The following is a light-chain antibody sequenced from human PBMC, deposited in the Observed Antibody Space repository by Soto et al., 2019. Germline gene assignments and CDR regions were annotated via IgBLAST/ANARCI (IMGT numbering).Light chain of an antibody. CDR3: QQRNVWPTIT. CDR2: GST. CDR1: QSIHTS. V-gene: IGKV3-11*01. Sequence: VLTQSPATLPLSPGERATLSCRASQSIHTSLSWYHDKPGHPPRLVVYGSTLRANGGPDRFSGSRSGTEFTLTINTLAPEDFAVYYCQQRNVWPTITFGQGTRLEIK. J-gene: IGKJ5*01.